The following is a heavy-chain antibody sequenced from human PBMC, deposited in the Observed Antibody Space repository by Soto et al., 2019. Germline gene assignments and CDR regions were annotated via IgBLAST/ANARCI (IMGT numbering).Heavy chain of an antibody. D-gene: IGHD6-13*01. CDR3: ATTRIAAAGTFLPLDY. Sequence: ASVKVSCKVSGYTLTELSMHWVRQAPGKGLEWMGGFDPEDGETIYAQKFQGRVTMTEDTSTDTAYMELSSLRSEDTAVYYCATTRIAAAGTFLPLDYWGQGTLVTVS. CDR2: FDPEDGET. V-gene: IGHV1-24*01. J-gene: IGHJ4*02. CDR1: GYTLTELS.